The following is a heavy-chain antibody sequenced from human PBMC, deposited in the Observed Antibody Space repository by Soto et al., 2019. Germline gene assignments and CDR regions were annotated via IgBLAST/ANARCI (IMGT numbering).Heavy chain of an antibody. Sequence: PGGSLRLSCAASGFTFSSYAMSWVRQAPGKGLEWVSAISGSGGSTYYADSVKGRFTISRDNSKNTLYLQMSSLRAEDTAVYYCVKDSYSGSYGSFDYWGQGTLVTVYS. CDR2: ISGSGGST. V-gene: IGHV3-23*01. CDR3: VKDSYSGSYGSFDY. CDR1: GFTFSSYA. D-gene: IGHD1-26*01. J-gene: IGHJ4*02.